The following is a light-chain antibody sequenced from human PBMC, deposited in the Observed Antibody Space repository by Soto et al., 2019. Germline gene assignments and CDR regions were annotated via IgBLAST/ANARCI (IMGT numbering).Light chain of an antibody. Sequence: DIQMTQSPSSLPATVGDRVPITRRASQSISIYLNWSQQKPGKAPKVLIYDDSSVESGVPSRFSGSGSGTEFTLTISSLQPDDFATYYCQQSNTFGQGTKVDIK. CDR1: QSISIY. J-gene: IGKJ2*01. V-gene: IGKV1-5*01. CDR3: QQSNT. CDR2: DDS.